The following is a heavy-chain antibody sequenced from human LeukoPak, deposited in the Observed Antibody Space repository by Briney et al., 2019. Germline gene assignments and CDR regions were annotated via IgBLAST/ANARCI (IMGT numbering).Heavy chain of an antibody. J-gene: IGHJ6*02. CDR1: GGSISSSNW. CDR3: ARAPGYDNPSYYGMDV. D-gene: IGHD5-12*01. V-gene: IGHV4-4*02. Sequence: SETLSLTCAVSGGSISSSNWWSWVRQPPGKGLEWIGEIYHSGSTNYNPSLKSRVTISVDKSKNQFSLKLSSVTAADTAVYYCARAPGYDNPSYYGMDVWGQGTTVTVSS. CDR2: IYHSGST.